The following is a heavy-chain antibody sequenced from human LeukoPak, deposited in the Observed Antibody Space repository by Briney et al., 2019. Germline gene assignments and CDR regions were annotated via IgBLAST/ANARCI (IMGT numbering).Heavy chain of an antibody. J-gene: IGHJ4*02. V-gene: IGHV3-43D*04. CDR2: ISWDGGST. Sequence: GGSLRLSCAASGFTFDDYAMHWLRQAPGKGLEWVSLISWDGGSTHYADSVKGRFTISRDNSKNSLYLQMNGLRPEDTALYYCAKDVHSSSSGLGYWGQGTLVTVFS. D-gene: IGHD6-6*01. CDR3: AKDVHSSSSGLGY. CDR1: GFTFDDYA.